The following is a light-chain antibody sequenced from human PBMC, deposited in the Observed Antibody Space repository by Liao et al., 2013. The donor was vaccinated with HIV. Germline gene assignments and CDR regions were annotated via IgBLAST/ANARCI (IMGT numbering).Light chain of an antibody. Sequence: SYELTQPPSVSVSPGQTASIACSGDKLGEKNICWYHQKPGQSPVLLIYQDNKRPSGIPERFSGSNSGNTATLTISGTQAMDEADYFCQVWDSSSRVFGGGTKLTVL. V-gene: IGLV3-1*01. CDR3: QVWDSSSRV. CDR2: QDN. CDR1: KLGEKN. J-gene: IGLJ3*02.